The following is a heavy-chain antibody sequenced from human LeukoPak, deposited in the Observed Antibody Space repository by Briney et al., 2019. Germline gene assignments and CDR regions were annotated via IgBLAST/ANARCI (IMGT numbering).Heavy chain of an antibody. J-gene: IGHJ4*02. D-gene: IGHD3-10*01. CDR1: AASFSSGDFS. V-gene: IGHV4-30-2*01. Sequence: SETLSLTCAFSAASFSSGDFSWSWIRQPPGKGLEWIGYIYRSGATYYNPSLKSRVTMSVDRSKNEFSLKLSSVTAADTAVYYCARGLGGRGVILTYFDSWGQGTLVTVSS. CDR3: ARGLGGRGVILTYFDS. CDR2: IYRSGAT.